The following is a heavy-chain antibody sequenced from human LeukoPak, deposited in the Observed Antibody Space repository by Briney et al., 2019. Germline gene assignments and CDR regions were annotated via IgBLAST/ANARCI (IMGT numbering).Heavy chain of an antibody. D-gene: IGHD4-17*01. CDR1: GGTFSSYA. CDR2: IIPIFGTA. J-gene: IGHJ5*02. CDR3: AREGYGDETWFDP. Sequence: SVKVSCKASGGTFSSYAISWVRQAPGQGLEWMGGIIPIFGTANYAQKFQGRVTITTDESTSTAYMELSSLRSEDTAVYYCAREGYGDETWFDPWGQGTLVTVSS. V-gene: IGHV1-69*05.